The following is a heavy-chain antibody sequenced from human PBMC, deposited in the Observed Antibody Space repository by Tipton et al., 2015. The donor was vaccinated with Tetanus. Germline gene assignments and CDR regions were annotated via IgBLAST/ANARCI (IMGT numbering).Heavy chain of an antibody. CDR3: ARAPNSISRAYDY. CDR1: GGTFTNYA. J-gene: IGHJ4*02. Sequence: QSGPEVKKPGSSVKVSCKASGGTFTNYALSWVRQAPGQGLEWVGGITPIFGTTNSAPKFQGRVTITADESTNTAYMELSSLRSEDTAVYYCARAPNSISRAYDYWGQGTQITVSS. V-gene: IGHV1-69*01. CDR2: ITPIFGTT. D-gene: IGHD2-21*01.